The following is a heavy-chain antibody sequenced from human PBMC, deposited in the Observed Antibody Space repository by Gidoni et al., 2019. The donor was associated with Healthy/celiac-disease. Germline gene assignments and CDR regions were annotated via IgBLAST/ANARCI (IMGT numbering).Heavy chain of an antibody. Sequence: QVQLVESGGGVVQPGRSLRLSCAAPGFTFSSYAMHWVRQAPGKGLEWVAVISYDGSNKYYADSVKGRFTISRDNSKNTLYLQMNSLRAEDTAVYYCARDGNGPGTHPWGQGTLVTVSS. CDR1: GFTFSSYA. CDR3: ARDGNGPGTHP. J-gene: IGHJ5*02. V-gene: IGHV3-30-3*01. CDR2: ISYDGSNK. D-gene: IGHD1-7*01.